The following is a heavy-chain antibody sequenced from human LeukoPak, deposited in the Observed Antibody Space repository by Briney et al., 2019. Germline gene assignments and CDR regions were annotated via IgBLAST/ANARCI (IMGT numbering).Heavy chain of an antibody. V-gene: IGHV3-48*03. CDR3: VREYCSGGSCSDAFDI. Sequence: GGSLRLSCAASGFTFSTYEMDWVRQAPGKGLEWISYIDSNSRTIHYADSVRGRFTISRDNAKNSLFLQMNSLRAEGTAVYYCVREYCSGGSCSDAFDIWGQGTMVTVSP. J-gene: IGHJ3*02. D-gene: IGHD2-15*01. CDR1: GFTFSTYE. CDR2: IDSNSRTI.